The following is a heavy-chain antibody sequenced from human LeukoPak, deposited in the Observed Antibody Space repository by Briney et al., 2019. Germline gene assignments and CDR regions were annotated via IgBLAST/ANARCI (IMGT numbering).Heavy chain of an antibody. D-gene: IGHD3-16*01. CDR1: GFTFSNYW. J-gene: IGHJ4*02. V-gene: IGHV3-74*01. CDR3: ARGRRYYDYVWGSRDSDY. CDR2: IKSDGSRT. Sequence: GGSLRLSCAASGFTFSNYWMHWVRQAPGKGLVWVSRIKSDGSRTDYADSVKGRFTISRDNAKNTLYLQMNSLRAEDTAVYYCARGRRYYDYVWGSRDSDYWGQGTLVTVSS.